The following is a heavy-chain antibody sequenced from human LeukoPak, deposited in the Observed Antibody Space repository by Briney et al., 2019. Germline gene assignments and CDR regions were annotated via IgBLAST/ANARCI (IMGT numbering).Heavy chain of an antibody. CDR1: GYTFTSYG. CDR3: ARGGRTYSHDSSGYETLYFDY. V-gene: IGHV1-18*01. D-gene: IGHD3-22*01. Sequence: ASVKVSCKASGYTFTSYGISWVREAPGQGLEWMGWISAYNGNTNYAQKLQGRVTMTTDTSTSTAYMELRSLRSDDTAVYYCARGGRTYSHDSSGYETLYFDYWGQGTLVTVSS. CDR2: ISAYNGNT. J-gene: IGHJ4*02.